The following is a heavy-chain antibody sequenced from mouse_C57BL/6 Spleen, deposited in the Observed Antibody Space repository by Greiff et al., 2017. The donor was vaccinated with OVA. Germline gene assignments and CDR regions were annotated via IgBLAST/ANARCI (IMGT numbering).Heavy chain of an antibody. CDR2: ISDGGSYT. J-gene: IGHJ4*01. CDR1: GFTFSSYA. V-gene: IGHV5-4*01. D-gene: IGHD2-4*01. CDR3: ARDDSRYYAMDY. Sequence: EVQVVESGGGLVKPGGSLKLSCAASGFTFSSYAMSWVRQTPEKRLEWVATISDGGSYTYYPDNVKGRFTISRDNAKNNLYLQMSHLKSEDTAMYYCARDDSRYYAMDYWGQGTSVTVSS.